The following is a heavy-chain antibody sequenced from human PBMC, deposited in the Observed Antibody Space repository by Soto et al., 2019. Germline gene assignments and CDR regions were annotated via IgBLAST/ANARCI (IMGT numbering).Heavy chain of an antibody. V-gene: IGHV2-70*11. D-gene: IGHD4-4*01. Sequence: SGPTLVNPTQPLTLTCTFSGFSLSTSGMCVSWIRQPPGKALEWLARIDWDDDKYYSTSLKTRLTISKDTSKNQVVLTMTNMDPVDTATYYCARGITTKNWFDPWGQGTLVTVSS. J-gene: IGHJ5*02. CDR2: IDWDDDK. CDR3: ARGITTKNWFDP. CDR1: GFSLSTSGMC.